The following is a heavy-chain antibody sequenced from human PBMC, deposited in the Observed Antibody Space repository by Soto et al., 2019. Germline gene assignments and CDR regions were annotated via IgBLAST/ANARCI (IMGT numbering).Heavy chain of an antibody. CDR3: ARGSKGAAAGTNWFDP. CDR1: GGTFSSYT. J-gene: IGHJ5*02. D-gene: IGHD6-13*01. V-gene: IGHV1-69*02. Sequence: SVKVSCKASGGTFSSYTISWVRQAPGQGLEWMGRIIPILGIANYAQKFQGRVTITADKSTSTAYMELSSLRSEDTAVYYCARGSKGAAAGTNWFDPWGQGTLVTVSS. CDR2: IIPILGIA.